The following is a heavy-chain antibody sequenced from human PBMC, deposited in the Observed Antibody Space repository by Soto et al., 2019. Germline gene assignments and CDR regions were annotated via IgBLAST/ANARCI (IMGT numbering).Heavy chain of an antibody. CDR2: IIPIFGTA. Sequence: SVKVSCKASGGTFSSYAISWVRQAPGQGLEWMGGIIPIFGTANYAQKFQGRVTITADESTSTAYMELSSLRSEDTAVYYCARGGWGEGDSLSAYHYGMDVWGQGTTVTVSS. CDR1: GGTFSSYA. CDR3: ARGGWGEGDSLSAYHYGMDV. J-gene: IGHJ6*02. V-gene: IGHV1-69*13. D-gene: IGHD3-16*01.